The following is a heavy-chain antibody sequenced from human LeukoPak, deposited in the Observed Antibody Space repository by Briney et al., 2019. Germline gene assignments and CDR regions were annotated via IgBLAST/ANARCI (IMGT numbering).Heavy chain of an antibody. CDR1: GYTFTSYY. CDR3: ARDGSKWNFDY. V-gene: IGHV1-46*01. Sequence: ASVKVSCKASGYTFTSYYMHWVRQAPGQGLEWMGIINPRGGSTSYAQKFQGRVTMTRDPSANTVYMVVSSLTSEDAAMYYCARDGSKWNFDYWGQGTLVTVSS. CDR2: INPRGGST. J-gene: IGHJ4*02. D-gene: IGHD6-13*01.